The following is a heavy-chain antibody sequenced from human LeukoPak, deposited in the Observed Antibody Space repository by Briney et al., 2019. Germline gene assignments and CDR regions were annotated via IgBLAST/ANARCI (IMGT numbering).Heavy chain of an antibody. Sequence: ASVKVSCKASGGTFSSYAISWVRQAPAQGLEWMGRIIPILGIANYAQKFQGRVTITADKSTSTAYMELSSLRSEDTAVYYCATPYDSSGYDAFDIWGQGTMVTVSS. D-gene: IGHD3-22*01. J-gene: IGHJ3*02. CDR1: GGTFSSYA. CDR3: ATPYDSSGYDAFDI. CDR2: IIPILGIA. V-gene: IGHV1-69*04.